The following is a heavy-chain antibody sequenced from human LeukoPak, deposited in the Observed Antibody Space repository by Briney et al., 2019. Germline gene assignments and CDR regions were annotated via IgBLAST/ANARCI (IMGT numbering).Heavy chain of an antibody. CDR1: GYTFTSYA. D-gene: IGHD6-13*01. CDR2: INTNTGNP. J-gene: IGHJ6*03. Sequence: ASVKVSCKASGYTFTSYAMNWVRQAPGQGLEWMGWINTNTGNPTYAQGFTGRFVFPLDTSVSTAYLQISSLKAEDTAVYYCAREGQQQLAYYYYYYMDVWGKGTTVTVSS. V-gene: IGHV7-4-1*02. CDR3: AREGQQQLAYYYYYYMDV.